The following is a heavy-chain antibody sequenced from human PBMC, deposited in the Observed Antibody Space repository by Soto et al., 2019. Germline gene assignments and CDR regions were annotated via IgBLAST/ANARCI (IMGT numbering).Heavy chain of an antibody. D-gene: IGHD3-22*01. V-gene: IGHV4-30-4*01. CDR1: GGSISSGDYY. CDR2: IYYSGSA. J-gene: IGHJ4*02. Sequence: SLTCTVSGGSISSGDYYWNWIRQPPGKDLEWIGYIYYSGSAYYNPSLKSRVTMSVDTSKNQFSLKLNSVTAADTAVYYCARALKEYYYDSSPYYYFDYWGQGTLVTVSS. CDR3: ARALKEYYYDSSPYYYFDY.